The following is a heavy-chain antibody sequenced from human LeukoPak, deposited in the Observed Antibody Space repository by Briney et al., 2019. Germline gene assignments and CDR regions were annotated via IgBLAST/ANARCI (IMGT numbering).Heavy chain of an antibody. CDR2: ISSNGGST. V-gene: IGHV3-64*01. CDR1: GFTFSSYA. CDR3: ASSLAVAGTSFDY. Sequence: GGSLRLSCAAPGFTFSSYAMHWVRQAPGKGLEYVSAISSNGGSTYYANSVKGRFTISRDNSKNTLYLQMGSLRAEDMAVYYCASSLAVAGTSFDYWGQGTLVTVSS. J-gene: IGHJ4*02. D-gene: IGHD6-19*01.